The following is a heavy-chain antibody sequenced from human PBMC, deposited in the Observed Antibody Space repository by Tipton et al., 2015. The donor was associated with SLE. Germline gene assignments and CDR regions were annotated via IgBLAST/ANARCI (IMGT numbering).Heavy chain of an antibody. J-gene: IGHJ3*02. CDR2: IYHSGST. V-gene: IGHV4-38-2*01. CDR3: ARVRRTDAFDI. CDR1: GYSFSSGYY. Sequence: TLSLTCAVSGYSFSSGYYWGWIRQPPGKGLEWIGSIYHSGSTYYNPSLKSRVTISVDTSKNQFSLKLRSVTAADTAVYYCARVRRTDAFDIWGQGTTVTVSP.